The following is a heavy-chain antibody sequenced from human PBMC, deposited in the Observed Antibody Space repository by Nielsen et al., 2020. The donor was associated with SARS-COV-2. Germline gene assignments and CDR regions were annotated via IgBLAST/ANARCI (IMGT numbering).Heavy chain of an antibody. CDR3: ARDGITMVRGVIQYYYYYYMDV. D-gene: IGHD3-10*01. V-gene: IGHV1-18*04. J-gene: IGHJ6*03. CDR1: GYTFTSYG. Sequence: ASVKVSYKASGYTFTSYGISWVRQAPGQGLEWMGWISAYNGNTNYAQKPQGRVTMTTDTSTSTAYMELRSLRSDDTAVYYCARDGITMVRGVIQYYYYYYMDVWGKGTTVTVSS. CDR2: ISAYNGNT.